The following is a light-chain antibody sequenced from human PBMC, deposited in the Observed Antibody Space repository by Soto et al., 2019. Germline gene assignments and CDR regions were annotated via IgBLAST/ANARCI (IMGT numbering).Light chain of an antibody. CDR3: QSYDSSLSGSV. V-gene: IGLV1-40*01. J-gene: IGLJ1*01. CDR1: RSNIGAGYD. Sequence: QSVLTQPPSVSGAPGQRVTISCTGSRSNIGAGYDVHWYQQLPGTAPKLLIYGNSNRPSGVPDRFSGSKSGTSASLAITGLQAEDEADYYCQSYDSSLSGSVLGTGTKVTVL. CDR2: GNS.